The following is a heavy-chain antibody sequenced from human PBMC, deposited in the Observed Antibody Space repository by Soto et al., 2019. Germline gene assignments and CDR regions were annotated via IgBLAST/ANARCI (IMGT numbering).Heavy chain of an antibody. CDR1: GGTFSRYP. D-gene: IGHD6-19*01. CDR2: IIPMFGTA. J-gene: IGHJ6*02. V-gene: IGHV1-69*01. Sequence: QVQLVQSGAEVRKPGSSVKVSCKASGGTFSRYPISWVRQAPGQGLEWMGGIIPMFGTANHAQKFQGRVNITADESTSTAYIELSSRRSEDTAMYFCARARAVAGLCHGMDVWGQGTTVIVSS. CDR3: ARARAVAGLCHGMDV.